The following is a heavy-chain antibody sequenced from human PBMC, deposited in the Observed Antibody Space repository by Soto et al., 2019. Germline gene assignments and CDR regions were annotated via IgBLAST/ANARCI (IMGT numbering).Heavy chain of an antibody. CDR1: GYSFTSYW. J-gene: IGHJ6*02. CDR3: ARQGGIAAXKYGMDV. D-gene: IGHD6-13*01. V-gene: IGHV5-51*01. Sequence: GESLKISCKGSGYSFTSYWIGWVRQMPGKGLEWMGIIYPGDSDTRYSPSFQGQVTISADKSISTAYLQWSSLKASDTAMYYCARQGGIAAXKYGMDVWGQGTTVTVSS. CDR2: IYPGDSDT.